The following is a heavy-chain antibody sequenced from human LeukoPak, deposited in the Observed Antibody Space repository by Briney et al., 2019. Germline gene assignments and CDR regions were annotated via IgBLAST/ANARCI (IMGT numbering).Heavy chain of an antibody. J-gene: IGHJ6*03. CDR3: ARLYSYDWSGGSCYGNYYYYYMDV. CDR2: IYYSGNT. CDR1: AGSISSYY. Sequence: SETLSLTCTVAAGSISSYYGSWIRQPPGQGLGYIGYIYYSGNTNYNTYLKSRVTTSVDTSKHQYSPKLSSVTAADTAVYYCARLYSYDWSGGSCYGNYYYYYMDVWGKGTTVTVSS. V-gene: IGHV4-59*08. D-gene: IGHD2-15*01.